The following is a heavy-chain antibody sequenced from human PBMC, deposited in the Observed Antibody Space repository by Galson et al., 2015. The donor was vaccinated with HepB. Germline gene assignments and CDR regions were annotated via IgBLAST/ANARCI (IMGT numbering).Heavy chain of an antibody. D-gene: IGHD3-22*01. Sequence: SLRLSCAASGFDFSGYGMNWVRQAPGKGLVWVAVIWYGETDKYYADPVKGRFTVSRDNSKNTLYLQMNSLRAEDTAVYYCARPDYYDSSPQRAFAFDIWGQGTKVTVSS. J-gene: IGHJ3*02. CDR1: GFDFSGYG. CDR2: IWYGETDK. CDR3: ARPDYYDSSPQRAFAFDI. V-gene: IGHV3-33*01.